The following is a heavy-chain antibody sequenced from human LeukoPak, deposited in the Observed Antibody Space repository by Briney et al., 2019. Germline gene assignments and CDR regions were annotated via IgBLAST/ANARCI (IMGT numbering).Heavy chain of an antibody. CDR3: ARDPDYCSSTSCYQYFQH. CDR2: ISAYNGNT. V-gene: IGHV1-18*01. Sequence: ASVKVSCKASGYTFTSYGISWVRQAPGQGLEWMGWISAYNGNTNYAQKLQGRVTMTTDTSTSTAYMELSSLRSEDTAVYYCARDPDYCSSTSCYQYFQHWGQGTLVTVSS. CDR1: GYTFTSYG. J-gene: IGHJ1*01. D-gene: IGHD2-2*01.